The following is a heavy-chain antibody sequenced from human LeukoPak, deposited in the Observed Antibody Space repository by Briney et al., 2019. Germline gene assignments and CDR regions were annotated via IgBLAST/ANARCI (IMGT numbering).Heavy chain of an antibody. CDR3: TRQGLLWFGEPLDY. CDR1: GFTLSSYS. D-gene: IGHD3-10*01. Sequence: PGGSLRLSCAASGFTLSSYSMNWVRQAPGKGLEWVSSISSSSSYIYYADSVKGRFTISRDNAKNSLYLQMNSLRAEDTAVYYCTRQGLLWFGEPLDYWGQGTLVTVSS. J-gene: IGHJ4*02. CDR2: ISSSSSYI. V-gene: IGHV3-21*01.